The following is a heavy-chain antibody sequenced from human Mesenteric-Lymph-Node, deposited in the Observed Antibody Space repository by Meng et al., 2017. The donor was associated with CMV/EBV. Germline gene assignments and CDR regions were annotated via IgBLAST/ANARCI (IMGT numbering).Heavy chain of an antibody. J-gene: IGHJ4*02. V-gene: IGHV3-23*01. CDR1: GFNFANYA. Sequence: GESLKISCAASGFNFANYAMTWVRQAPGKGLDWVSTISPSGFRTHYADSVKGRFSISRDNSKNTLYLQMNSLRAEDTAVYYCAKDTSGIAVAGFDYWGQGTLVTVSS. D-gene: IGHD6-19*01. CDR3: AKDTSGIAVAGFDY. CDR2: ISPSGFRT.